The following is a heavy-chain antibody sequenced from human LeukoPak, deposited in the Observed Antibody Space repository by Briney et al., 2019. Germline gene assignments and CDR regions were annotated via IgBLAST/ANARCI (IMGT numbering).Heavy chain of an antibody. Sequence: ASVNVSCKASGYTFTSYYMHWVRQAPGQGLEWMGIINPSGGNTSYAQKFHGRVTITRDTSTSTVYMELSRLRSEDTAVYYCAREWAYDSSGYYYGVSYAFDIWGQGTMVTVSS. D-gene: IGHD3-22*01. CDR1: GYTFTSYY. J-gene: IGHJ3*02. V-gene: IGHV1-46*01. CDR2: INPSGGNT. CDR3: AREWAYDSSGYYYGVSYAFDI.